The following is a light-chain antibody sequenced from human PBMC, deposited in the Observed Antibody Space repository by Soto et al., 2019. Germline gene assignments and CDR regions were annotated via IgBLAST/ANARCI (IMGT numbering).Light chain of an antibody. Sequence: EIVMTQSPATLSLSPGERAALSCRASQSINSELAWYQQKPGQPPRLLIYGASTRATGVPARFTGSESGSEFTLTISGLQSEDFAVYYCQQGHNWPLTFGQGIRREI. V-gene: IGKV3-15*01. J-gene: IGKJ2*01. CDR2: GAS. CDR1: QSINSE. CDR3: QQGHNWPLT.